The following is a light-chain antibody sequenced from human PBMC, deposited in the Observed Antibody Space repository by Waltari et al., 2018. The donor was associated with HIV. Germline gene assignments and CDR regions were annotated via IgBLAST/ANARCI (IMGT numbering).Light chain of an antibody. V-gene: IGLV2-14*02. CDR3: QSYDSIYV. Sequence: QSALTQPASVSGSPGQSITISCTGSSSDVGTYNLVSWYQHHPGKAPKLIIYEGLKRPSGVPDRFSGSKSGTSASLAITGLQAEDEADYYCQSYDSIYVFGTGTKVTVL. CDR1: SSDVGTYNL. J-gene: IGLJ1*01. CDR2: EGL.